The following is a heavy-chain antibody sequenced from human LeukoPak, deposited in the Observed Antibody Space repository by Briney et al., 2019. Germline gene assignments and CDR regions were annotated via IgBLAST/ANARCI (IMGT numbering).Heavy chain of an antibody. V-gene: IGHV4-31*03. CDR1: GGPISSGGYY. J-gene: IGHJ4*02. CDR3: ARGHYSPTGGIDY. D-gene: IGHD1-26*01. Sequence: PSETLSLTCTVSGGPISSGGYYWSWIRQHPGKGLEWIGYIYYSGSTYYNPSLKSRVTISVDTSKNQFSLKLSSVTAADTAVYYCARGHYSPTGGIDYWGQGTLVTVSS. CDR2: IYYSGST.